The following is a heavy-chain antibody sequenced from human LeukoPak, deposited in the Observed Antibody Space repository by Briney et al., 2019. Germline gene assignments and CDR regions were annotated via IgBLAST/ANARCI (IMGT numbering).Heavy chain of an antibody. D-gene: IGHD1-26*01. CDR3: AKVEVGATPYGMDV. J-gene: IGHJ6*02. CDR2: ISYDGSNK. CDR1: GFTFSSYG. V-gene: IGHV3-30*18. Sequence: GGSLRLSCAASGFTFSSYGMHWVRQAPGKGLEWVAVISYDGSNKYYADSVKGRFTISRDNSKNTLYLQMNSLRAEDTVVYYCAKVEVGATPYGMDVWGQGTTVTVSS.